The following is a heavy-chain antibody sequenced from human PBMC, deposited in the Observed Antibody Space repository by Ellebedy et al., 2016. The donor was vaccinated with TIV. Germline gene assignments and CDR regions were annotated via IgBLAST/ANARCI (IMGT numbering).Heavy chain of an antibody. V-gene: IGHV4-31*03. Sequence: MPSETLSLTCTVSGGSISIGGYYWSWIRQHPGKGLEWIGYIFYGGSTYYNPSLKNRVTISVDTSKNQFALKVSSVTAADTAVYYCARVYVGRWLQHYYFDFWGQGTLVTASS. J-gene: IGHJ4*02. CDR1: GGSISIGGYY. D-gene: IGHD5-24*01. CDR3: ARVYVGRWLQHYYFDF. CDR2: IFYGGST.